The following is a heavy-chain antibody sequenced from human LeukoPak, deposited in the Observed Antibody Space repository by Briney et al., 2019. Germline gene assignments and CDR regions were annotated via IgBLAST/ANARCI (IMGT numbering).Heavy chain of an antibody. D-gene: IGHD2-15*01. J-gene: IGHJ4*02. CDR2: IRSKAYGGTT. CDR3: TRFPGYCSGGSCSKFDY. V-gene: IGHV3-49*03. Sequence: GGSLRLSCTASGFTFGDYAMSWFRQAPGKGLEWVGFIRSKAYGGTTEYAASVKGRFTISRDDSKSIAYLQMNSLKTEDTAVYYCTRFPGYCSGGSCSKFDYWGQGTLVTVSS. CDR1: GFTFGDYA.